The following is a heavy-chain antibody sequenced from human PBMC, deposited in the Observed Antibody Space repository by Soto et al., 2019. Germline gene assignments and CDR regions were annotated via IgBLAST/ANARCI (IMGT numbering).Heavy chain of an antibody. CDR3: ARKRAGDSSGYDWYFDL. J-gene: IGHJ2*01. Sequence: QVQLQESGPGLVKPSQTLSLTCTVSGGSISSGGYYWSWIRQHPGKGLEWIGYIYYSGSTYYNPSLKSGVTISVDTSKNQFSLKLSSVTAADTAVYYCARKRAGDSSGYDWYFDLWGRGTLVTVSS. CDR1: GGSISSGGYY. CDR2: IYYSGST. D-gene: IGHD3-22*01. V-gene: IGHV4-31*03.